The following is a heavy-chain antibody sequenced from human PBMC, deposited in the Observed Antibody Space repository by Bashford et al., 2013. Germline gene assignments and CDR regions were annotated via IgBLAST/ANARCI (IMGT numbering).Heavy chain of an antibody. CDR3: ARDYPKSSSGYYSTFDS. CDR2: IGGIGTTT. CDR1: GFTFSNYA. J-gene: IGHJ4*02. D-gene: IGHD3-22*01. Sequence: GSLRLSCAASGFTFSNYAMNWVRQAPGKGLEWVSAIGGIGTTTYYADSVKGRFTISRDNSNNMLYLQMDSLRVEDTAVYYCARDYPKSSSGYYSTFDSWGQGTLVTVSS. V-gene: IGHV3-23*01.